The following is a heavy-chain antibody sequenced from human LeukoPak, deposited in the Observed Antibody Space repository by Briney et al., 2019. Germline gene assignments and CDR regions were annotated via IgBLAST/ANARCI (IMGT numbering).Heavy chain of an antibody. CDR1: GFIFSNYA. J-gene: IGHJ4*02. CDR2: VSGRSDNT. V-gene: IGHV3-23*01. Sequence: QRWPSLRLSCAASGFIFSNYAMYWDCQAPGQGLGLVSAVSGRSDNTYYADSVKARFTLTRDSSKNTLYLQMNSLRADDTAVYYCAKWGDYDVLTGYYVPDFWGQGTLVTVSS. CDR3: AKWGDYDVLTGYYVPDF. D-gene: IGHD3-9*01.